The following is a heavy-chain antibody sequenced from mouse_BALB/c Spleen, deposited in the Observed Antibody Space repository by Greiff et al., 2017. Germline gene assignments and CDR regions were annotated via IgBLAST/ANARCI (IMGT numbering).Heavy chain of an antibody. D-gene: IGHD1-1*01. CDR3: ARGNYYGSSWFAY. CDR1: GFTFSSYA. J-gene: IGHJ3*01. V-gene: IGHV5-6-5*01. CDR2: ISSGGST. Sequence: EVKLVESGGGLVKPGGSLKLSCVASGFTFSSYAMSWVRQTPEKRLEWVASISSGGSTYYPDSVKGRFTISRDNARNILYLQMSSLRSEDTAMYYCARGNYYGSSWFAYWGQGTLVTVSA.